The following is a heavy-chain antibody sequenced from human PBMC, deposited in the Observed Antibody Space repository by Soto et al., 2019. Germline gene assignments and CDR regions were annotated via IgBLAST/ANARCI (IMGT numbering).Heavy chain of an antibody. CDR3: ASAWGPSYYYGMDV. CDR2: IIPIFGTA. Sequence: QVQLVQSGAEVKKPGSSVKVSCKASGGTFSSYAISWVRQAPGQGLEWMGGIIPIFGTADYAQKFQGRVAITPDAPTSTAYMELSRRRSEDTAVYYCASAWGPSYYYGMDVWGQGTTVTVSS. CDR1: GGTFSSYA. J-gene: IGHJ6*02. D-gene: IGHD3-16*01. V-gene: IGHV1-69*05.